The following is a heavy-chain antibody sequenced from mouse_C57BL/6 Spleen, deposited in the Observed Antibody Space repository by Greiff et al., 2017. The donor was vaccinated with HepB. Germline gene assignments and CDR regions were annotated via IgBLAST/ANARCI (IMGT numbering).Heavy chain of an antibody. CDR2: ISSGSSTI. Sequence: EVKLQESGGGLVKPGGSLKLSCAASGFTFSDYGMHWVRQAPEKGLEWVAYISSGSSTIYYADTVKGRFTISRDNAKNTLFLQMTSLRSEDTAMYYCAKGTTVVDWYFDVWGTGTTVTVSS. CDR3: AKGTTVVDWYFDV. J-gene: IGHJ1*03. CDR1: GFTFSDYG. V-gene: IGHV5-17*01. D-gene: IGHD1-1*01.